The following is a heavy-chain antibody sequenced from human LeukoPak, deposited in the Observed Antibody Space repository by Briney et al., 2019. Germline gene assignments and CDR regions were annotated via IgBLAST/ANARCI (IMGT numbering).Heavy chain of an antibody. D-gene: IGHD5-18*01. J-gene: IGHJ4*02. CDR3: ARHLKNNVDTGFFDY. Sequence: KPSETLSLTCAVSGGSVSSSAYYWAWIRQPPGKGLEWIGSIFYSGNTYYNPSLKSRVTISVHTSKNHFSLNLNSVTAADTAVYYCARHLKNNVDTGFFDYWGQGTLVTVSS. CDR1: GGSVSSSAYY. CDR2: IFYSGNT. V-gene: IGHV4-39*01.